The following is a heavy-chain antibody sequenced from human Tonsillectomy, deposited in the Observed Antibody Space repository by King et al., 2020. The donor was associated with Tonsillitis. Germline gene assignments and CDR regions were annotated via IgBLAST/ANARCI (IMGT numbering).Heavy chain of an antibody. V-gene: IGHV5-51*03. CDR3: ARHSSGWYGGNDY. CDR1: GYSFTNYW. D-gene: IGHD6-19*01. CDR2: IYPGDSDS. Sequence: QLVQSGAEGKKPGESLKISCKGSGYSFTNYWIGWVRQMPGKGLEWMGIIYPGDSDSRYSPSFQGMVTISADKSITTAYLQWSSLKASDTAMYYCARHSSGWYGGNDYWGQGTLVTVSS. J-gene: IGHJ4*02.